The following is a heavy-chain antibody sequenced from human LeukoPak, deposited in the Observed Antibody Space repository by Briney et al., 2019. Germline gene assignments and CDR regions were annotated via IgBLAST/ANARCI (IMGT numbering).Heavy chain of an antibody. CDR3: ARDTGSGYSYGYPES. Sequence: ASVKVSCKASGYTFTGYYMHWVRQAPGQGLEWMGWINPNSGGTNYAQKFQGRVTMTRDTSISTAYMKLSRLRSDDTAVYYCARDTGSGYSYGYPESWGQGTLVSVSS. V-gene: IGHV1-2*02. CDR1: GYTFTGYY. J-gene: IGHJ5*02. D-gene: IGHD5-18*01. CDR2: INPNSGGT.